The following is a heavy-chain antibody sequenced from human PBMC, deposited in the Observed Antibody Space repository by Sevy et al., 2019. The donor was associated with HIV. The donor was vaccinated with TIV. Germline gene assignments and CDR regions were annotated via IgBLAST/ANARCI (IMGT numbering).Heavy chain of an antibody. CDR3: TRNGGAFDNGFDP. J-gene: IGHJ5*02. Sequence: GSLRLSCAASGFTFSNYWMSWVRQAPGKGLEWVANIKQDGSEKYYVDSVKGRFTISRDNAKNSLNLQMNSLRAEDTAVYYCTRNGGAFDNGFDPWGQGTLVTVSS. CDR1: GFTFSNYW. V-gene: IGHV3-7*01. D-gene: IGHD2-8*01. CDR2: IKQDGSEK.